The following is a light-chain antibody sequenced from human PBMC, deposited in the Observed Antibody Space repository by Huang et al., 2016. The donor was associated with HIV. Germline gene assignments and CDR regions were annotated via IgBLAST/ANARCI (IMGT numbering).Light chain of an antibody. V-gene: IGKV1-16*01. CDR1: QDISEY. J-gene: IGKJ2*01. CDR3: QQYDNYPRT. Sequence: DIQMTQSPSSLSASVGDTVTITCRASQDISEYLARFQQKPGQAPTSLIYSSSTLHPGVPSRFSGSGSGTRFTLTINSLQPEDFATYYCQQYDNYPRTFGQGTKVDIK. CDR2: SSS.